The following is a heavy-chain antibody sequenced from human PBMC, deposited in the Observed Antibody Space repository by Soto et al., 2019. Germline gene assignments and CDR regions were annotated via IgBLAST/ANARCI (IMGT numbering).Heavy chain of an antibody. Sequence: QVQLVQSGAEVKKPGASVKVSCKASGYTFTSNDINWVRQASGQGLEWMGWMNPNTGGSGYAQDFQGRITMTRDTATSTAYMELTILRSDDTAVYYCARGGPAAGYDLWGQGTLVTVSS. V-gene: IGHV1-8*01. CDR3: ARGGPAAGYDL. J-gene: IGHJ4*02. CDR2: MNPNTGGS. D-gene: IGHD6-13*01. CDR1: GYTFTSND.